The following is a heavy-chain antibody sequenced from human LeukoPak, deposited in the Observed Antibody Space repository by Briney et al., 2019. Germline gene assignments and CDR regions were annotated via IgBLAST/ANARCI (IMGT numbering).Heavy chain of an antibody. V-gene: IGHV3-23*01. CDR1: GFTFSSYA. CDR3: AKVGIEQWLSQGQFFDY. J-gene: IGHJ4*02. CDR2: ISGSGDNT. Sequence: GGSLRLSCAASGFTFSSYAMSWVRQAPGKGLEWVSGISGSGDNTHYADSVKGRFTISRDNSKNTLYLQMNSLRAEDTAVYYCAKVGIEQWLSQGQFFDYWGQGTLVTVSS. D-gene: IGHD6-19*01.